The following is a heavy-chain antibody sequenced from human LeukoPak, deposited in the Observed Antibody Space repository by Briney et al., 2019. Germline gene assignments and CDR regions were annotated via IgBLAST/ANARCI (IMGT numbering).Heavy chain of an antibody. CDR1: KFNFNSYG. Sequence: SEGSLRLSCTTSKFNFNSYGMTWVRQAPGRGLEWVSAIGTAGDTYYPGSVKGRFTISRENAKNSLYLQMNSLRAGDTAVYYCARGFGYCSGGSCYSWFDPWGQGTLVTVSS. J-gene: IGHJ5*02. CDR3: ARGFGYCSGGSCYSWFDP. D-gene: IGHD2-15*01. V-gene: IGHV3-13*01. CDR2: IGTAGDT.